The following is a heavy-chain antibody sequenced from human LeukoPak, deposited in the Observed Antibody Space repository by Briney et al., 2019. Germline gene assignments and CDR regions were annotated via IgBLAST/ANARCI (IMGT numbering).Heavy chain of an antibody. V-gene: IGHV4-39*01. D-gene: IGHD2-15*01. J-gene: IGHJ5*02. CDR1: GGSISSSSYY. Sequence: TSETLSLTCTVSGGSISSSSYYWGWIRQSPGKGLEWIGSIYYRETTYYKPSLKGRATISVDTSKNQFALKLSSVTVADTAVYYCARQVLGYSSSDWFDPWGQGTLVTVSS. CDR2: IYYRETT. CDR3: ARQVLGYSSSDWFDP.